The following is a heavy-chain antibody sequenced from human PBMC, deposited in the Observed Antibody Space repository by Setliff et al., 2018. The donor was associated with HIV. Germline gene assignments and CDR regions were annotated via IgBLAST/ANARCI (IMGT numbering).Heavy chain of an antibody. D-gene: IGHD3-10*01. CDR3: ARSVIGYYYYGMDV. CDR2: ISGSGGST. CDR1: GFTFSSYA. Sequence: PGGSLRLSCAASGFTFSSYAMSWVRQVPGKGLEWVSAISGSGGSTYYADSVKGRFTISRDNSKNTLYLQMNSLRAEDTAVYYCARSVIGYYYYGMDVWGQGTLVTVSS. J-gene: IGHJ6*02. V-gene: IGHV3-23*01.